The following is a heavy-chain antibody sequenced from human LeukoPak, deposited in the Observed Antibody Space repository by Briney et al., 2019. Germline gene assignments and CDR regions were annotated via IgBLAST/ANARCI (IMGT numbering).Heavy chain of an antibody. CDR2: ISYDGSNK. CDR3: AVSVRFERVWHYFNN. J-gene: IGHJ4*02. Sequence: PGGSLRLSCAASGFSFSIYGMHWVRQAPGKGLEWVAIISYDGSNKFYADSVKGRFTISRDNSKNTLFLQMSRLRAEDTAVYYCAVSVRFERVWHYFNNWGQGTQVTVSS. CDR1: GFSFSIYG. D-gene: IGHD3-9*01. V-gene: IGHV3-30*03.